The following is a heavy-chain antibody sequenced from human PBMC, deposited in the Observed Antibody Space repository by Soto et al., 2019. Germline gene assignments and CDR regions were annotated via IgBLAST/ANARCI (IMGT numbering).Heavy chain of an antibody. J-gene: IGHJ3*02. D-gene: IGHD2-15*01. Sequence: QGQLTESGGGVVQPGKSLRLSCAASGFSFSSYSLHWVRQAPGKGLEWVAVISYNGLSQFYADSVRGRLAISRDNAKNTLYLQMNSLRDEDTAVYFCARGGRGLRGAFDIWGQGTRVTVSS. CDR2: ISYNGLSQ. CDR3: ARGGRGLRGAFDI. V-gene: IGHV3-30*09. CDR1: GFSFSSYS.